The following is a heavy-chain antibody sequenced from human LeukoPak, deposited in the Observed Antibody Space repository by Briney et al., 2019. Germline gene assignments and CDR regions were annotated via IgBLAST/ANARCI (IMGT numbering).Heavy chain of an antibody. Sequence: SETLSLTCTVSTDSISSSSHHWGWIRQSPGKGLEWIGSIYYGRTTYYNPSLNSRVAISVVTSKNQFSLQLNSVTAADTAVYYCVRHDGRGGATMGALDSWGQGSLVTVSS. CDR2: IYYGRTT. J-gene: IGHJ4*02. CDR3: VRHDGRGGATMGALDS. CDR1: TDSISSSSHH. D-gene: IGHD5-12*01. V-gene: IGHV4-39*01.